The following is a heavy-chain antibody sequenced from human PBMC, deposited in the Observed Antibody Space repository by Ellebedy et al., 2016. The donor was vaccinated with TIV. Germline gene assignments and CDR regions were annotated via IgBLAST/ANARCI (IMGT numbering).Heavy chain of an antibody. V-gene: IGHV1-46*01. CDR2: INPSGGST. CDR3: ARGSCGGDCYPPLYFDY. J-gene: IGHJ4*02. Sequence: AASVKVSCKASGYTFTSYYMHWVRQAPGQGLEWMGIINPSGGSTSYAQKFQGRVTMTRDTSTSTVYMELSSLRSEDTAVYYCARGSCGGDCYPPLYFDYWGQGTLVTVSS. D-gene: IGHD2-21*02. CDR1: GYTFTSYY.